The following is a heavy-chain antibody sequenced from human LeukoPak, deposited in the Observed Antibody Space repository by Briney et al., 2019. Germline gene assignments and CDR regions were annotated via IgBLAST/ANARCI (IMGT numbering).Heavy chain of an antibody. D-gene: IGHD3-9*01. J-gene: IGHJ6*02. CDR2: IIPILGIA. CDR3: ARDRLHYDILTGYPHFNYYYGMDV. V-gene: IGHV1-69*04. CDR1: GGTFSSYA. Sequence: SVKASCKASGGTFSSYAISWVRQAPGQGLEWMGRIIPILGIANYAQKFQGRVTITADKSTSTAYIELSSLRSEDTAVYYCARDRLHYDILTGYPHFNYYYGMDVWGQGTTVTVSS.